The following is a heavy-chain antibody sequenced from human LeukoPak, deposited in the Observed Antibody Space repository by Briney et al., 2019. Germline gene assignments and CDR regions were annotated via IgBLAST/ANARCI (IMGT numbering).Heavy chain of an antibody. V-gene: IGHV1-46*01. Sequence: ASVKVSCKASGYTFTSYYMHWVRQAPGQGLEWMGIINPGGRSTTYAQKFQGRVTLTRDTSTSTVYMELSSLRSEDTAVYYCARDGGGVSAPGGYRGQGTLVTVSS. CDR3: ARDGGGVSAPGGY. J-gene: IGHJ4*02. CDR2: INPGGRST. CDR1: GYTFTSYY. D-gene: IGHD3-16*01.